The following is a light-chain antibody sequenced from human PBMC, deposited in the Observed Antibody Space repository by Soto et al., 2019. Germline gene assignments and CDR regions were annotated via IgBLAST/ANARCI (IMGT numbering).Light chain of an antibody. J-gene: IGKJ4*01. CDR1: QSLNIY. Sequence: EIVLKQSPATLSLSPGERATLSCRASQSLNIYLAWYQQKPGQSPRLLIYDASDRATGVPARFSGSGSGTDFTLTISSLEPEDFAVYYCQQRFRWPLTFGGGTKVEIK. CDR2: DAS. V-gene: IGKV3-11*01. CDR3: QQRFRWPLT.